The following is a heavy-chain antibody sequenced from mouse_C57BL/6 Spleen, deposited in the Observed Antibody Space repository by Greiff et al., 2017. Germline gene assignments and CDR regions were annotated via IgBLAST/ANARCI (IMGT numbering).Heavy chain of an antibody. Sequence: QVQLQQPGAELVQPGASVKLSCKASGYTFTSYWMHWVKQRPGQGLEWIGMIHPNSGSTNYNEKFKSKATLTVDKSSSTAYMQLSSLTSEDSAVYYCASGYGSSPYYAMDYWGQGTSVTVSS. J-gene: IGHJ4*01. CDR2: IHPNSGST. CDR1: GYTFTSYW. CDR3: ASGYGSSPYYAMDY. V-gene: IGHV1-64*01. D-gene: IGHD1-1*01.